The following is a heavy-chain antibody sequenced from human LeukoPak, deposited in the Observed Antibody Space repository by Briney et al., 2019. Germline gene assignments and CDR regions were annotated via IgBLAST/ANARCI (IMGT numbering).Heavy chain of an antibody. J-gene: IGHJ4*02. CDR2: IYGSDGGI. V-gene: IGHV3-11*01. Sequence: PGGSLRLSCAASRFTFSEYYMRWVRQAPGKGVEWLSYIYGSDGGIYYADSVRGGFTISRDNAKNSLYLQMNRLRGEDTALYYGVRAYRRGYSDDFDDWGQGTLVTVSS. D-gene: IGHD3-22*01. CDR1: RFTFSEYY. CDR3: VRAYRRGYSDDFDD.